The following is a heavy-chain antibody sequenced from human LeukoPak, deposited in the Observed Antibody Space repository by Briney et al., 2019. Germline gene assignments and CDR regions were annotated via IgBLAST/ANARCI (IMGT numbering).Heavy chain of an antibody. V-gene: IGHV4-59*08. D-gene: IGHD1-1*01. CDR2: IYYSGST. Sequence: SETLSLTCTVSGVSISSYYWSWIRQPPGKGLEWIGYIYYSGSTNYNPSLKSRVTISVDTSKNQFSLKLSSVTAADTAVYYCASSPGRGTTADYWGQGTLVTVSS. J-gene: IGHJ4*02. CDR1: GVSISSYY. CDR3: ASSPGRGTTADY.